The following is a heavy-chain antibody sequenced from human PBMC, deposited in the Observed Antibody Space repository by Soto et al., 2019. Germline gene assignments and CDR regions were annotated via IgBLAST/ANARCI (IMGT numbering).Heavy chain of an antibody. CDR3: ARESVVQLWLPQLGEGWFDP. J-gene: IGHJ5*02. CDR2: ISYDGSNK. Sequence: QVQLVESGGGVVQPGRSLRLSCAASGFTFSSYAMHWVRQAPGKGLEWVAVISYDGSNKYYADSVKGRFTISRDNSKNTLYLQMNSLRAEDTAVYYCARESVVQLWLPQLGEGWFDPWGQGTLVTVSS. CDR1: GFTFSSYA. V-gene: IGHV3-30-3*01. D-gene: IGHD5-18*01.